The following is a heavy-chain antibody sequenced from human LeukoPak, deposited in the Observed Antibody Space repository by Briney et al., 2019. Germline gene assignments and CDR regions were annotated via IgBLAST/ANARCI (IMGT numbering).Heavy chain of an antibody. D-gene: IGHD6-19*01. CDR1: GYTFTSYA. V-gene: IGHV1-3*01. CDR3: AREHYGLVDSPKAGDYYGMDV. CDR2: INAGNGNT. Sequence: ASVNVSCKASGYTFTSYAMHWVRQAPGQRLEWMGWINAGNGNTKYSQKFQGRVTITRDTSASTAYMELSSLRSEDTAVYYCAREHYGLVDSPKAGDYYGMDVWGQGTTVTVSS. J-gene: IGHJ6*02.